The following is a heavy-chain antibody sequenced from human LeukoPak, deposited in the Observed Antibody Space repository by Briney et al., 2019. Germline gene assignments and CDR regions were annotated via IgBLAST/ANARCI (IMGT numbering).Heavy chain of an antibody. CDR3: VKGGGNVRRYFEY. V-gene: IGHV3-23*01. CDR1: GFTFSSYS. J-gene: IGHJ4*02. CDR2: ISVNGGTT. D-gene: IGHD4-23*01. Sequence: RPGGSLRLSCAASGFTFSSYSMNWVRQAPGKGLEWVSSISVNGGTTYYADPVKGRFTISRDSSKNTLYLQMNSLRAEDTAVYYCVKGGGNVRRYFEYWGQGTLVTVSS.